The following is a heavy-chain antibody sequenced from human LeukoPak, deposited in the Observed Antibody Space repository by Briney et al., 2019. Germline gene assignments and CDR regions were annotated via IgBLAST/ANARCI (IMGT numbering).Heavy chain of an antibody. CDR2: IWHDGSKK. CDR1: GFILSTYG. J-gene: IGHJ4*02. V-gene: IGHV3-33*01. CDR3: ARLGFGGSGWFFDY. Sequence: GRSLRLSCAASGFILSTYGMHWVRQAPGKGLEWVAYIWHDGSKKYYADSVKGRFTISRDSSNNTLYLQMNSLRAEDTAAYYCARLGFGGSGWFFDYWGQGTLVTVSS. D-gene: IGHD6-19*01.